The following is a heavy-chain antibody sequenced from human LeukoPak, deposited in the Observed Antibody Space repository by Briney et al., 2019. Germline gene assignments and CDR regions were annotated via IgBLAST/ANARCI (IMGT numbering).Heavy chain of an antibody. Sequence: PGGSLRLSCAASGFTFSRYSMNWVRQAPGKGLEWVSSISSSSSFIYYADSVKGRFTISRDNAKNSLYLQMNSLIAEDTAVYYCARDPPLGSCSTISCPHLDYWGQGTLVTVSS. J-gene: IGHJ4*02. D-gene: IGHD2-2*01. CDR2: ISSSSSFI. V-gene: IGHV3-21*01. CDR3: ARDPPLGSCSTISCPHLDY. CDR1: GFTFSRYS.